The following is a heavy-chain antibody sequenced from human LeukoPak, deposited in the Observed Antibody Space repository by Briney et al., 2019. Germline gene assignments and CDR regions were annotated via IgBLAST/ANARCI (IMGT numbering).Heavy chain of an antibody. J-gene: IGHJ5*02. D-gene: IGHD3-22*01. CDR2: ITSSGSAI. V-gene: IGHV3-48*03. CDR1: RFTFSSSE. Sequence: AGGSLRLSCAASRFTFSSSEMNWVRQAPGKGLEWVSYITSSGSAIYYADSVKGRFTISRDNAKNSLFLQMNSLRAEDTAVYYCAREQGYYSVPGSWGEGTLVTVSS. CDR3: AREQGYYSVPGS.